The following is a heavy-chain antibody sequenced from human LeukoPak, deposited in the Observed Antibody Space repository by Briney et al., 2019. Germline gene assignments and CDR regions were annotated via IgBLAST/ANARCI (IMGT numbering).Heavy chain of an antibody. V-gene: IGHV1-2*02. D-gene: IGHD7-27*01. Sequence: ASVKVSCKASGYTFTGYYMHWVRQAPGQGLEWMRWINPNSGGTNYAQKFQGRVTMTRDTSISTAYMELSRLRSDDTAVYYCARAGEEPNYYYYLDVWGKGTTVTVSS. J-gene: IGHJ6*03. CDR3: ARAGEEPNYYYYLDV. CDR1: GYTFTGYY. CDR2: INPNSGGT.